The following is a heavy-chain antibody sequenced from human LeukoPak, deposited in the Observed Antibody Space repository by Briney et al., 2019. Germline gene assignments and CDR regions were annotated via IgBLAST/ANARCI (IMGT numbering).Heavy chain of an antibody. D-gene: IGHD3-22*01. J-gene: IGHJ4*02. CDR2: ISAYNGNT. CDR1: GGTFTSYG. CDR3: ARDPYYYDSSGYYSDY. V-gene: IGHV1-18*01. Sequence: ASVKVSCKASGGTFTSYGISWVRQAPGQGLEWMGWISAYNGNTNYAQKLQGRVTMTTDTSTSTAYMELRSLRSDDTAVYYCARDPYYYDSSGYYSDYWGQGTLVTVSS.